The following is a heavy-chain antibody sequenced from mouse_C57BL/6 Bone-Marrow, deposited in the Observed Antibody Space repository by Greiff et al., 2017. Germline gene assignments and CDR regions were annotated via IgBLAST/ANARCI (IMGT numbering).Heavy chain of an antibody. D-gene: IGHD2-3*01. Sequence: EVQLQQSGPVLVKPGASVKMSCKASGYTFTDYYMNWVKQSHGKSLEWIGVINPYNGGTSYNQKFTGKATLTVDKSSSTAYLELNSLTSEDSAVYYCARSYDGYNRYFDVWGTGTTVTVSS. CDR1: GYTFTDYY. J-gene: IGHJ1*03. CDR3: ARSYDGYNRYFDV. V-gene: IGHV1-19*01. CDR2: INPYNGGT.